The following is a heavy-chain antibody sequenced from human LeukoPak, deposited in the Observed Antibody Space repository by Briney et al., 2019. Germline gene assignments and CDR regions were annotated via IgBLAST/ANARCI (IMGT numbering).Heavy chain of an antibody. J-gene: IGHJ4*02. D-gene: IGHD3-10*01. CDR3: ASDRVLGSGSLDN. Sequence: GGSLRLSCTVSGFTFSDVWMHWVRRAPAKGLVWVSRIRGDGDDTNYADSVKGRFTISRDNAQNTLYLQMNSLRAEDTAVYYCASDRVLGSGSLDNWGQGTLVTVSS. CDR2: IRGDGDDT. CDR1: GFTFSDVW. V-gene: IGHV3-74*01.